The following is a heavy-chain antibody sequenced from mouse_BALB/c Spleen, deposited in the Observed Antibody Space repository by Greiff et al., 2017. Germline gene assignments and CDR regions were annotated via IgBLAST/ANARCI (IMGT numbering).Heavy chain of an antibody. Sequence: VQRVESGPGLVQPSQSLSITCTVSGFSLTSYGVHWVRQSPGKGLEWLGVIWSGGSTDYNAAFISRLSISKDNSKSHVFFKMNRLQANDTAIYYCSRNGYLYYAMDYWGQGTSVTVSS. CDR3: SRNGYLYYAMDY. CDR2: IWSGGST. V-gene: IGHV2-2*02. CDR1: GFSLTSYG. J-gene: IGHJ4*01. D-gene: IGHD2-2*01.